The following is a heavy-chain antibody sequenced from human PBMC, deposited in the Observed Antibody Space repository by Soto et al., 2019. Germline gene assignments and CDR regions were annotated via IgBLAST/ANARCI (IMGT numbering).Heavy chain of an antibody. V-gene: IGHV2-5*02. D-gene: IGHD3-16*01. Sequence: QITLNESGPALVKPTQTLTLTCTFSGFSLNTRDVGVGWIRQPPGKALEWLGVVYWDDDKTYSPSLKCRLTIPKDTPKNQVVLRMTKMDPVDTATYYCAHCRGGVASFWGQGTLVTVSS. CDR1: GFSLNTRDVG. J-gene: IGHJ4*02. CDR2: VYWDDDK. CDR3: AHCRGGVASF.